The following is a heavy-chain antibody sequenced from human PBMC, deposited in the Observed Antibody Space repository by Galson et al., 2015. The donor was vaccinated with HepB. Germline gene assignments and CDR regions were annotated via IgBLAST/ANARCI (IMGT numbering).Heavy chain of an antibody. J-gene: IGHJ4*02. CDR2: SYYRSKWYN. CDR1: GDSVSSNSAA. CDR3: TRGDLEMTY. D-gene: IGHD1-1*01. Sequence: CAISGDSVSSNSAAWNWIRQSPSRGLEWLGRSYYRSKWYNNYAVSVKSRITINPDTTKNQFSLQLNSVTPEDTAVYYCTRGDLEMTYWGQGTLVTVSS. V-gene: IGHV6-1*01.